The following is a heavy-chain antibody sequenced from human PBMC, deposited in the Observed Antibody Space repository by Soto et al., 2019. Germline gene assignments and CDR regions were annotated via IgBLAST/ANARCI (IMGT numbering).Heavy chain of an antibody. Sequence: QVQLVQSGAEVKKPGASVKVSCKASGYTFTSYDINWVRQATGQGLEWMGWMNPNSGNTGYAQKFQDRVTMTKNTSISTAYMELSSVRSEDTAVYYCARDGYYDILTGYYTPNAFDIWGQGTMVTVSS. CDR2: MNPNSGNT. CDR3: ARDGYYDILTGYYTPNAFDI. J-gene: IGHJ3*02. V-gene: IGHV1-8*01. CDR1: GYTFTSYD. D-gene: IGHD3-9*01.